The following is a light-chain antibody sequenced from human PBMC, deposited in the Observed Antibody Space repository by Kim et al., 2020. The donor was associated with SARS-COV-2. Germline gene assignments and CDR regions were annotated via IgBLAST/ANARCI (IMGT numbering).Light chain of an antibody. V-gene: IGLV1-44*01. Sequence: QSVTSCCSGSSSKIGSKNGSWYQHLPGTDPKLLIYDNNQRPSGVPDRCSGSKSGASAALAISGLQSDDEADYYCAAWDDRLTGLYVFGTGTKVTVL. J-gene: IGLJ1*01. CDR2: DNN. CDR3: AAWDDRLTGLYV. CDR1: SSKIGSKN.